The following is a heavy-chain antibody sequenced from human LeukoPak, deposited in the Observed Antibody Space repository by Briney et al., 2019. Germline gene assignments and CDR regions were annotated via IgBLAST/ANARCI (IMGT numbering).Heavy chain of an antibody. Sequence: GGSLRLSCAASGFTFSTYTMNWVRQAPGKGLEWVSYISSSSSTIYYADSVRGRFTISRDNAKNSLYLQMNSLRADDTAVYYCARTFDYWGQGTLVTVSS. CDR3: ARTFDY. J-gene: IGHJ4*02. CDR2: ISSSSSTI. CDR1: GFTFSTYT. V-gene: IGHV3-48*01.